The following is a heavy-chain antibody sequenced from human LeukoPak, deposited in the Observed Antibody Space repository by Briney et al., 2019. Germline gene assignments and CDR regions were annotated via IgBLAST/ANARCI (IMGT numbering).Heavy chain of an antibody. D-gene: IGHD6-19*01. Sequence: GGSLRLSCAASGFTFSSYAMSWVRQAPGKGLEWVSVISSGGGSTYYADSVKGRFTISRDNSQKTLYLQMNSLRAEDTAVYYCAKRGYISVWYPHSFDYWGQGTLVTVSS. J-gene: IGHJ4*02. V-gene: IGHV3-23*01. CDR3: AKRGYISVWYPHSFDY. CDR1: GFTFSSYA. CDR2: ISSGGGST.